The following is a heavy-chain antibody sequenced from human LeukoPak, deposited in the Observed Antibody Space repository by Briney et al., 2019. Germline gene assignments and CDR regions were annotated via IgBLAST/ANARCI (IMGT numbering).Heavy chain of an antibody. D-gene: IGHD6-19*01. CDR2: IYYSGST. J-gene: IGHJ5*02. CDR3: AREAVAGNWFDP. Sequence: SETLSLTCTVSGGSISSSSYYWGWIRQPPGKGLEWIGSIYYSGSTYYNPSLKSRVTISVDTSKNQFSLKLSSVTAADTAVYYCAREAVAGNWFDPWGQGTLVTVSS. CDR1: GGSISSSSYY. V-gene: IGHV4-39*07.